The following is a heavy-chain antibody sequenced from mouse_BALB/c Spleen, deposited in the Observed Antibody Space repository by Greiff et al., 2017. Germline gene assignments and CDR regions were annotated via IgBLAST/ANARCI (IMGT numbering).Heavy chain of an antibody. CDR3: ARDSNYLLAY. CDR1: GYTFTSYT. Sequence: VQLQQSAAELARPGASVKMSCKASGYTFTSYTMHWVKQRPGQGLEWIGYINPSSGYTKYNQKFKDKTTLTADTSSSTAYMQLSSLTSEDSAVYYCARDSNYLLAYWGQGTLVTVYA. J-gene: IGHJ3*01. CDR2: INPSSGYT. D-gene: IGHD2-5*01. V-gene: IGHV1-4*02.